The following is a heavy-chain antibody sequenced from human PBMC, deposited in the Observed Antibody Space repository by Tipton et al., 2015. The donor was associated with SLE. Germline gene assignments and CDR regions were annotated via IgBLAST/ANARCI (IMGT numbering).Heavy chain of an antibody. D-gene: IGHD5-12*01. Sequence: GLVKPSETLSLTCTVSGGSISSYYWSWIRQPPGKGLEWIGYIYYSGSTNYNPSIKSRVTISVDTSKNQFSLKLSSVTAADTAVYYCARGGYQYYFDYWGQGTLVTVSS. V-gene: IGHV4-59*01. CDR2: IYYSGST. CDR1: GGSISSYY. J-gene: IGHJ4*02. CDR3: ARGGYQYYFDY.